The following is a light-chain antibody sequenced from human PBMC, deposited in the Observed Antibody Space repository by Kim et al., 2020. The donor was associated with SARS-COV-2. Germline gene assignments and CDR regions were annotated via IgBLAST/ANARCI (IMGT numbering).Light chain of an antibody. J-gene: IGLJ2*01. CDR1: SSDVGGYNY. CDR2: DVS. Sequence: QSALTQPASVSGSPGQSITISCTGTSSDVGGYNYVSWYQQHPGKAPKLMIYDVSNRPSGVSNRFSGSKSGNTASLTISGLQAEDEADYYCSSYTSTNTLVF. CDR3: SSYTSTNTLV. V-gene: IGLV2-14*03.